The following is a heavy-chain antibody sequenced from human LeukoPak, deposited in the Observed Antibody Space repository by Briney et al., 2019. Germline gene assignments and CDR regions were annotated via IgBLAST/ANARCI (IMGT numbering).Heavy chain of an antibody. D-gene: IGHD6-19*01. J-gene: IGHJ4*02. CDR2: ISGSGGST. CDR3: AKSISVPGRRPEYYLDY. CDR1: GFTFSSSA. Sequence: GGSLSLFCAASGFTFSSSAVGSVRQAPGKGLEWVSAISGSGGSTNYADSVKGRFTISRDNSKNTLYLQMNSLRAEDTAVYYCAKSISVPGRRPEYYLDYWGQGTLVTVSS. V-gene: IGHV3-23*01.